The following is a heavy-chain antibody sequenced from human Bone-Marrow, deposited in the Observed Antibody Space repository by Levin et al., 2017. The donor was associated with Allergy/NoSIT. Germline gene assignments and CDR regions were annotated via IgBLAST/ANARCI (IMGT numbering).Heavy chain of an antibody. V-gene: IGHV3-74*03. CDR2: IKDDGRST. J-gene: IGHJ5*02. CDR3: TKDRYSSGLGPFDP. D-gene: IGHD6-19*01. CDR1: GFTFNYYW. Sequence: GESLKISCAASGFTFNYYWMHWVRQVPGKGLVWVARIKDDGRSTTYADSVKGRFTISRDNSKNTLYLQMNSLRVEDTAVYYCTKDRYSSGLGPFDPWGQGTLVTVSS.